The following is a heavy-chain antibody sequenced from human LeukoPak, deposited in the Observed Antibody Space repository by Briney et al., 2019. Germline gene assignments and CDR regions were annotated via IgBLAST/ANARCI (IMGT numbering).Heavy chain of an antibody. CDR1: GFTFSSYA. D-gene: IGHD6-19*01. CDR3: AKSFSGWYYYMDV. J-gene: IGHJ6*03. Sequence: GGSLRLSXAASGFTFSSYAMSWVRQAPGKGLEWVSAISGSGGSTYYADSVKGRFTISRDNSKNTLYLQMNSLRAEDTAVYYCAKSFSGWYYYMDVWGKGTTVTVSS. CDR2: ISGSGGST. V-gene: IGHV3-23*01.